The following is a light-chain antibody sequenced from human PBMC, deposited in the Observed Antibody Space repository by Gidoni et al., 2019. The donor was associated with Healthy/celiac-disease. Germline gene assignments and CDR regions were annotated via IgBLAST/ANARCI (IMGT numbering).Light chain of an antibody. Sequence: DIVMTQSPDSLAVSLGERATINCKSSQSVLYSSNTKNYLAWYQQKPGQPPKLLIYWASTRESGVPARFSGSGSGTDFTLTISSLLAEDVAVYYCQQYYSTPLTFGGGTKVEIK. CDR1: QSVLYSSNTKNY. CDR3: QQYYSTPLT. J-gene: IGKJ4*01. CDR2: WAS. V-gene: IGKV4-1*01.